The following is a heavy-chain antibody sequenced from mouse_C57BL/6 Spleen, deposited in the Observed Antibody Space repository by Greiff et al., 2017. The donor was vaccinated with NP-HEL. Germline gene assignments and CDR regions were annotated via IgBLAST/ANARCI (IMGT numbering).Heavy chain of an antibody. CDR1: GFSFNTYA. CDR3: VRQGSSYGYAMDY. D-gene: IGHD1-1*01. J-gene: IGHJ4*01. Sequence: EVQVVESGGGLVQPKGSLKLSCAASGFSFNTYAMNWVRQAPGKGLEWVARIRSKSNNYATYYADSVKDRFTISRDDSESMLYLQMNNLKTEDTAMYYCVRQGSSYGYAMDYWGQGTSVTVSS. CDR2: IRSKSNNYAT. V-gene: IGHV10-1*01.